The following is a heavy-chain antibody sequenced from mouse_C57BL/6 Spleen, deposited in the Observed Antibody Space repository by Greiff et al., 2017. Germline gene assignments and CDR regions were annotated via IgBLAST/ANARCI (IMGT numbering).Heavy chain of an antibody. CDR1: GYTFTDYY. V-gene: IGHV1-26*01. J-gene: IGHJ1*03. D-gene: IGHD1-1*01. CDR2: INPNNGGT. Sequence: VQLQQSGPELVKPGASVKISCKASGYTFTDYYMNWVKQSHGKSLEWIGDINPNNGGTSYNQKFKGKATLTVDKSSSTAYMELRSLTSEDSAVYYCARYYYGSSYVYWYFDVWGTGTTVTVSS. CDR3: ARYYYGSSYVYWYFDV.